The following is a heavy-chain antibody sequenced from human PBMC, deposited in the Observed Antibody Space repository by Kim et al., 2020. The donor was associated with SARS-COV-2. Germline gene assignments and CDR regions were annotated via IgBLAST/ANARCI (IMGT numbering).Heavy chain of an antibody. CDR2: GST. D-gene: IGHD3-10*01. V-gene: IGHV4-34*01. Sequence: GSTNYSPSLKSRVTISVDTSKNQFSLKLSSVTAADTAVYYCARGKGITHNWGQGTLVTVSS. CDR3: ARGKGITHN. J-gene: IGHJ4*02.